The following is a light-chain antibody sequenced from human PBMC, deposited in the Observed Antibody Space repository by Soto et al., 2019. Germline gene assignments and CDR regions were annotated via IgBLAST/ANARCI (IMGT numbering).Light chain of an antibody. CDR3: QHYGNSPPFT. V-gene: IGKV3-20*01. J-gene: IGKJ2*01. CDR1: QSVSSSY. CDR2: GAS. Sequence: EIGLTQSPGTLSLSPGERATLSCRASQSVSSSYLAWYQQKPGQAPRLLIYGASSRATGIPDRFSGSGSGTDFTLTISRLEPEDFAVYFCQHYGNSPPFTFGQRTKVEIK.